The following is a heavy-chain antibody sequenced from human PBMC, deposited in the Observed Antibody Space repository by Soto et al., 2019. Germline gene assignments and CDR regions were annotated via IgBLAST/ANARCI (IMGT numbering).Heavy chain of an antibody. CDR3: ARAVRSGSYPYYYYGMDV. D-gene: IGHD3-10*01. J-gene: IGHJ6*02. Sequence: EVQVVESGGGLVQPGGSLRLSCAASGFTFSNYWMQWVRQAPGKGLVWVSRINSDGSSTSYADSVKGRFTISRDNAKNTLYLQMNILRAEDTAVYYCARAVRSGSYPYYYYGMDVWGQGTTVTVSS. V-gene: IGHV3-74*01. CDR1: GFTFSNYW. CDR2: INSDGSST.